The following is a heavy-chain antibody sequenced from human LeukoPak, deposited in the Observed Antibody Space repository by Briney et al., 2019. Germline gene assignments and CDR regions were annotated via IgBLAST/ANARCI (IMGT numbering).Heavy chain of an antibody. V-gene: IGHV4-39*07. CDR2: IYYGGST. D-gene: IGHD6-19*01. Sequence: PSETLSLTCTVSGGSISRSSYYWGWIRQTPGKGPEWIGSIYYGGSTYYNPSLKSRVTISVDTSKNQFSLKLSSVTAADTAVYYCARVNYSSGWYVPWYFDLWGRGTLVTVSS. CDR1: GGSISRSSYY. J-gene: IGHJ2*01. CDR3: ARVNYSSGWYVPWYFDL.